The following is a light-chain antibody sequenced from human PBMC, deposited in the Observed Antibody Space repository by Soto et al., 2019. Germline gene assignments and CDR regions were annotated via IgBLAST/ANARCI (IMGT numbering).Light chain of an antibody. CDR1: QSINSY. V-gene: IGKV1-5*03. J-gene: IGKJ1*01. Sequence: DIQMTQSPSTLSASVGDRVTITCRASQSINSYLAWYQQKPGKAPKLLIYEASNLESGVPSRFSGSGSGTEFTLTISSVQPDDFATYYCQQSRDYPWTFGQGTKVDIK. CDR2: EAS. CDR3: QQSRDYPWT.